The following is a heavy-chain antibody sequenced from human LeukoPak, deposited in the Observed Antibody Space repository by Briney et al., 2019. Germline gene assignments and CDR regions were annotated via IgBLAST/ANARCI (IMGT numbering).Heavy chain of an antibody. CDR2: VSGSGGST. V-gene: IGHV3-23*01. CDR1: GFSFSSSA. CDR3: ARSMRNSTSLYYYYYGMDV. J-gene: IGHJ6*02. D-gene: IGHD2-2*01. Sequence: QTGGSLRLSCAASGFSFSSSAMSWVRQAPGKGLEWVSTVSGSGGSTYYADSVKGRFTISRDISKSTLYLQMNSLRAEDTAVYYCARSMRNSTSLYYYYYGMDVWGQGTTVTVSS.